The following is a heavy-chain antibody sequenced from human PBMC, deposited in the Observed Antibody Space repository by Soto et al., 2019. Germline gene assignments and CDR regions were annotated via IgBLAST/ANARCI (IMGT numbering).Heavy chain of an antibody. V-gene: IGHV3-74*01. J-gene: IGHJ3*02. CDR1: EFTFSGYW. CDR3: TRGSQAAFDI. CDR2: INSDGSST. Sequence: PGGSLRLSCAASEFTFSGYWMHWVRQAPGKGLVWVSRINSDGSSTTYADSVEGRFTISRDNAKNTLYLQMNSLRAEDAAVYYCTRGSQAAFDIWGQGTMVTVSS.